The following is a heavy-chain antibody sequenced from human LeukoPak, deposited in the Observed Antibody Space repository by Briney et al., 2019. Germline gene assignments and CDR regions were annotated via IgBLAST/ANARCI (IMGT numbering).Heavy chain of an antibody. CDR2: IWYDGSNK. CDR1: GFTFSNYD. Sequence: GGSLRLSCAASGFTFSNYDMHWVRRAPDKGLEWVAVIWYDGSNKYYADSVKGRFTISRDNSKNTLYLQMNSLRAEETAVYYCARAYSPTYDYDSSSYYYPGYFDYWGQGTLVTVSA. V-gene: IGHV3-33*01. CDR3: ARAYSPTYDYDSSSYYYPGYFDY. J-gene: IGHJ4*02. D-gene: IGHD3-22*01.